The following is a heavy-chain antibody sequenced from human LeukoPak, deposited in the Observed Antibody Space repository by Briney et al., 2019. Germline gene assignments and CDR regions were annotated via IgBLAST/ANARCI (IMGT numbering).Heavy chain of an antibody. D-gene: IGHD4-17*01. CDR1: GFSFSTSW. Sequence: GGSLRLSCGASGFSFSTSWMSWVRQAPGKGLEWVANISPDGSDKYYMDSVKGRVSISRDNGKNSLFLQMNSLRAEDTAVYYCARAIDYGYPGGYWGQGTLVTVSS. J-gene: IGHJ4*02. CDR3: ARAIDYGYPGGY. V-gene: IGHV3-7*01. CDR2: ISPDGSDK.